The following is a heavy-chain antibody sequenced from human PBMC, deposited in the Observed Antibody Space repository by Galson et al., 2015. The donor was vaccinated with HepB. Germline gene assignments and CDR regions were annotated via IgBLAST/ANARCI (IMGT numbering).Heavy chain of an antibody. D-gene: IGHD5-18*01. J-gene: IGHJ4*02. Sequence: SVKVSCKASGYTFTSYGISWVRQAPGQGLEWMGWISAYNGNTNYAQKLQGRVTMTTDTSTSTAYMELRSLRSDDTAVYYCARAGIQLWLQPYYFDYWGQGTLVTVSS. CDR2: ISAYNGNT. CDR3: ARAGIQLWLQPYYFDY. V-gene: IGHV1-18*01. CDR1: GYTFTSYG.